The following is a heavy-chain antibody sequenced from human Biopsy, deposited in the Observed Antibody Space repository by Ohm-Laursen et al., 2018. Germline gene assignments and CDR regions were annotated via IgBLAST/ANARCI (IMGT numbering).Heavy chain of an antibody. J-gene: IGHJ6*02. CDR2: INHSGHT. Sequence: SDTLSLTCTVSSASINLYYWGWIRQSPGKGLEWIGYINHSGHTNYNPSLKSRLTMSVDTSKNQFSLKLNSVTAADTAVYYCARDRIAYCTATSCDNFGLDVWGQGTTVTVSS. D-gene: IGHD2-8*02. CDR3: ARDRIAYCTATSCDNFGLDV. CDR1: SASINLYY. V-gene: IGHV4-59*01.